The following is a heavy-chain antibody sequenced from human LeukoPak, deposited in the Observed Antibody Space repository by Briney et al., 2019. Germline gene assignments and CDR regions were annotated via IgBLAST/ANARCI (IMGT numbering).Heavy chain of an antibody. CDR1: GFTFSSYG. V-gene: IGHV3-30*18. Sequence: GTSLRLSCAASGFTFSSYGMNWVRQAPGKGLEWVAVISYDGTNKFYVDSLRGRFTISRDNSKNTLYLQMNSLRAEDTAVYYCAKDGYYGSGTYPDYWGPGTLVTVSS. CDR3: AKDGYYGSGTYPDY. J-gene: IGHJ4*02. CDR2: ISYDGTNK. D-gene: IGHD3-10*01.